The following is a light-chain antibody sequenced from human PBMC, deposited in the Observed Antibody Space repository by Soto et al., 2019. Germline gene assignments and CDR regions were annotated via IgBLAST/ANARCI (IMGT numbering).Light chain of an antibody. Sequence: DIQMTQSPSTLSASVGDRVTITCRASQSIRSWLAWYQQKPGRAPKLLIFDASSLESGVPSRFSGSGSGTEFTLTISSLQTDDFGTYYCQQYDSYSPLTFGGGTKVEIK. CDR1: QSIRSW. V-gene: IGKV1-5*01. CDR3: QQYDSYSPLT. J-gene: IGKJ4*01. CDR2: DAS.